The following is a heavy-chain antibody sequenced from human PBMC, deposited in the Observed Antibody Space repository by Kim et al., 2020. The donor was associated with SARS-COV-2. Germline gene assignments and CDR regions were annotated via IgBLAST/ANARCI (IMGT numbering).Heavy chain of an antibody. Sequence: ASVKVSCKASGYTFTSYAMNWVRQAPGQGLEWMGWINTNTGNPTYAQGFTGRFVFSLDTSVSTAYLQISSLKAEDTAVYYCARGPVLRYFDWLRPHAFDIWGQGTMVTVSS. CDR2: INTNTGNP. D-gene: IGHD3-9*01. V-gene: IGHV7-4-1*02. J-gene: IGHJ3*02. CDR3: ARGPVLRYFDWLRPHAFDI. CDR1: GYTFTSYA.